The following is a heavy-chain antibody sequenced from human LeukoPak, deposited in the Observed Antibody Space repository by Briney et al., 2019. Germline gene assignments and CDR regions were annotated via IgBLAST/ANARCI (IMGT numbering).Heavy chain of an antibody. CDR2: IIPIFGTA. J-gene: IGHJ4*02. D-gene: IGHD4-23*01. Sequence: SVKVSCKASGVTFGSYAISWVRQAPGQGLEWMGGIIPIFGTANYAQKFQGRVTITTDESTSTAYMELSSLRSEDTAVYYCATGLVVTPITEDYWGQGTLVTVSS. V-gene: IGHV1-69*05. CDR3: ATGLVVTPITEDY. CDR1: GVTFGSYA.